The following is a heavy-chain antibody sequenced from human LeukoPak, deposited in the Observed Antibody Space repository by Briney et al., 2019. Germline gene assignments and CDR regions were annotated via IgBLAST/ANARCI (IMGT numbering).Heavy chain of an antibody. CDR1: GFTFSSYG. CDR2: IRYDGSNK. Sequence: AGGSLRLSCAASGFTFSSYGMHWVRQAPGKGLEWVAFIRYDGSNKYYADSVKGRFTISRDNSKNTLYLQMNSLRAEDTAVYYCATLSGRFLKYFDYWGQGTLVTVSS. V-gene: IGHV3-30*02. J-gene: IGHJ4*02. CDR3: ATLSGRFLKYFDY. D-gene: IGHD3-3*01.